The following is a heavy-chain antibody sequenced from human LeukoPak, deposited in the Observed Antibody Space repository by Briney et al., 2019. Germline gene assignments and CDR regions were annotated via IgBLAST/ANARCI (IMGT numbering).Heavy chain of an antibody. V-gene: IGHV3-53*01. Sequence: GGSLRLSCAASGFTVSSNYMSWVRQAPGKGLEWVSVIYSGGSTYYADSVKGRFTISRDNSKNTLYLQMNSLRAEDTAVYYCASTQQRITMARGTTERDYYFDYWGQGTLVTVSS. CDR2: IYSGGST. D-gene: IGHD3-10*01. CDR3: ASTQQRITMARGTTERDYYFDY. CDR1: GFTVSSNY. J-gene: IGHJ4*02.